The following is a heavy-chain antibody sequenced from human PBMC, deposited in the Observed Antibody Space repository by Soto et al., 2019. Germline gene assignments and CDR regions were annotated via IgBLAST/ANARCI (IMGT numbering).Heavy chain of an antibody. CDR3: ARVIGSSPYYYYYGMDV. J-gene: IGHJ6*02. CDR1: GGTFSSYA. Sequence: GASVKVSCKASGGTFSSYAISWVRQAPGQGLEWMGGIIPIFGTANYAQKFQGRVTITADESTSTAYMELSSLRSEDTAVYYCARVIGSSPYYYYYGMDVWGQGTTVTVS. V-gene: IGHV1-69*13. D-gene: IGHD6-6*01. CDR2: IIPIFGTA.